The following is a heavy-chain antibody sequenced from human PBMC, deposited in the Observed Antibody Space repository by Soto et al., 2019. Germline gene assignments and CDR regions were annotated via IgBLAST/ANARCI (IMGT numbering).Heavy chain of an antibody. J-gene: IGHJ4*02. V-gene: IGHV1-46*03. CDR1: GYTFTSYY. Sequence: RASVKVSCKASGYTFTSYYMHWVRQAPGQGLEWMGIINPSGGSTSYAQKFQGRVTMTRDTSTSTVYMELSSLRSEDTAVYYCARGKGLGELSLWFPLDYWGQGTLVTVSS. CDR2: INPSGGST. CDR3: ARGKGLGELSLWFPLDY. D-gene: IGHD3-16*02.